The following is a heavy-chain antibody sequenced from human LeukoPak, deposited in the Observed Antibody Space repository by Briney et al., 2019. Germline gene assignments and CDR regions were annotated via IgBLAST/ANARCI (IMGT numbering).Heavy chain of an antibody. J-gene: IGHJ4*02. Sequence: GASVKVSCKASGYTFTGYYIHWVRQAPGQGLEWMGWINPNSGDTNYAQRFQGRVTMTSDTSISTAYVDLSRLRSDDTAVYYCARDLVATSIPRDYWGQGTLVTVSS. CDR2: INPNSGDT. CDR3: ARDLVATSIPRDY. CDR1: GYTFTGYY. D-gene: IGHD5-12*01. V-gene: IGHV1-2*02.